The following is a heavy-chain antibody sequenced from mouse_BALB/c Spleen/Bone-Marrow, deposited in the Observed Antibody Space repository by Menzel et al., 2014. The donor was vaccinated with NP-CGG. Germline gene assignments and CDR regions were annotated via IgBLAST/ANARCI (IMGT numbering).Heavy chain of an antibody. CDR3: TRDPFYYGSSYAMDY. V-gene: IGHV5-6-4*01. Sequence: EVQVVESGGGLVKPGGSLELSCAASGFTFSSYTMSWVRQTPEKRLEWVATISSGGSYTYYPDSVKGRFTISRDNAKNTLYLQMSSLKSEDTAMYYCTRDPFYYGSSYAMDYWGQGTSVTVSS. J-gene: IGHJ4*01. CDR2: ISSGGSYT. CDR1: GFTFSSYT. D-gene: IGHD1-1*01.